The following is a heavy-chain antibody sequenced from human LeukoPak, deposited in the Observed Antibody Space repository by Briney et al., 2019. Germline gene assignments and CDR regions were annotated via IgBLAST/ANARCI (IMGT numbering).Heavy chain of an antibody. CDR2: INPNSGGT. CDR1: GYTFTGYY. J-gene: IGHJ4*02. D-gene: IGHD3-22*01. V-gene: IGHV1-2*06. Sequence: ASVKVSCKASGYTFTGYYMHWVRQAPGQGLEWMGRINPNSGGTNYAQKFQGRVTMTRDTSISTAYMELSRLRSDDTAVYYCARATYYYASSGPSFDYWGQGTLVTVSS. CDR3: ARATYYYASSGPSFDY.